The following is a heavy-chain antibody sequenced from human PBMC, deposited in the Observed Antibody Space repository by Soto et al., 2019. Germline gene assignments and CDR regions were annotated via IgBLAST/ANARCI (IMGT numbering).Heavy chain of an antibody. CDR1: GGTFSSYA. CDR2: IIPIFGTA. J-gene: IGHJ5*02. D-gene: IGHD5-12*01. V-gene: IGHV1-69*01. Sequence: QVQLVQSGAEVKKPGSSVKVSCKASGGTFSSYAISWVRQAPGQGLEWMGGIIPIFGTANYAQKFQGRVTITADESTSTAYMELSSLRSEDTAVYYCARDSGARRYVDIGATIRWFDPWGQGTLVTVSS. CDR3: ARDSGARRYVDIGATIRWFDP.